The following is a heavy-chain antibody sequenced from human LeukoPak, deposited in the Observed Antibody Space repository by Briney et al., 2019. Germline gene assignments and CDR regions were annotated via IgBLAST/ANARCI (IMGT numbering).Heavy chain of an antibody. J-gene: IGHJ3*02. CDR1: GITFSSYG. CDR3: ARKFTVVAPSFLDDAFDI. V-gene: IGHV3-23*01. Sequence: GGSLRLSCAASGITFSSYGMSWVRQAPGKGLEWVSSISSTGGTTYYADSVKGRFTISRDNSKNTLYLQMNSLRAEDTAVYYCARKFTVVAPSFLDDAFDIWGQGTMVTVSS. D-gene: IGHD4-23*01. CDR2: ISSTGGTT.